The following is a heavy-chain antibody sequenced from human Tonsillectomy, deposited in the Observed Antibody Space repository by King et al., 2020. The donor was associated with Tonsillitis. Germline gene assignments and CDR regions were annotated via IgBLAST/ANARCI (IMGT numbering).Heavy chain of an antibody. CDR1: GGPISSYY. CDR2: IYYSGST. D-gene: IGHD6-19*01. V-gene: IGHV4-59*01. CDR3: ARRQGIAVAGTNYYYYGLDV. J-gene: IGHJ6*02. Sequence: QLQESGPGLVKPSETLSLTCTVSGGPISSYYWSWIRQPPGKGLEWIGYIYYSGSTNYNPSLKSRVTISVDSSKNQFSLKLSSVTAADTAVYYCARRQGIAVAGTNYYYYGLDVWGQGTTVTVSS.